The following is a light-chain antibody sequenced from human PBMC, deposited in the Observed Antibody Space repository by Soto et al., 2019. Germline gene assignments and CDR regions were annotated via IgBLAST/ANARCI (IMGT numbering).Light chain of an antibody. CDR3: SSYTTSRSLV. CDR2: EVS. CDR1: SSDVGGYDY. Sequence: QSALTQPASVSGSPGQSITISCTGTSSDVGGYDYVSWYQQHPGKAPNLMIYEVSNRPSGVSDRFSGSKSGNTASLTISGPQGEDEADYYCSSYTTSRSLVFGGGTKLTVL. J-gene: IGLJ3*02. V-gene: IGLV2-14*01.